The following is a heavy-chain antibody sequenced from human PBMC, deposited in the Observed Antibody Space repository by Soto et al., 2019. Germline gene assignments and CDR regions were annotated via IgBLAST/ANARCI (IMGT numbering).Heavy chain of an antibody. CDR1: GGSISSSNC. CDR2: IYHSGST. D-gene: IGHD6-13*01. Sequence: PSETLSLTCAVSGGSISSSNCWSWVRQPPGKGLEWIGEIYHSGSTNYNPSLKSRVTISVDKSKKQFSLKLSSVTAADTAVYYCARWIAAAGLYYYYGMDVCGQGTTVTVSS. CDR3: ARWIAAAGLYYYYGMDV. J-gene: IGHJ6*02. V-gene: IGHV4-4*02.